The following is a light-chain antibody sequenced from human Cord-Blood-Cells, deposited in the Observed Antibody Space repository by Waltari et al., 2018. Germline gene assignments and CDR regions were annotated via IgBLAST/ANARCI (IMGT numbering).Light chain of an antibody. J-gene: IGLJ2*01. Sequence: QSALTQPASVSGSPGQSITISCTGTSSDVGSYNLVPWYQQHPGKAPKLMIYEVSKRHSGVSNRFSGSKAGYTASLTISGLQAEDEAYYYFCSYAGSSTVVFGGGTKLTVL. V-gene: IGLV2-23*02. CDR3: CSYAGSSTVV. CDR1: SSDVGSYNL. CDR2: EVS.